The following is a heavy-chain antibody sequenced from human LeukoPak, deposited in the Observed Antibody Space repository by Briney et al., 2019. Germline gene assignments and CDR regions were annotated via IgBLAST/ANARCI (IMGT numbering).Heavy chain of an antibody. CDR2: IPYDGSNK. CDR3: AKDGGAVYYGSASFLQYYFDY. V-gene: IGHV3-30*02. Sequence: PGGSLRLSCAASGFTFSSYGMHWVRLAPGRGLEWVAFIPYDGSNKYYADSVKGRFTISRDNSKNTLYLQMNSLRAEDTAVFYCAKDGGAVYYGSASFLQYYFDYWGQGTLVTVSS. CDR1: GFTFSSYG. D-gene: IGHD3-10*01. J-gene: IGHJ4*02.